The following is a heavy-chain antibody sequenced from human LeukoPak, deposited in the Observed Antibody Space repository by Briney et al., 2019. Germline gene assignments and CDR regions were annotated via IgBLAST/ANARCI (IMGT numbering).Heavy chain of an antibody. V-gene: IGHV4-34*01. D-gene: IGHD5-12*01. CDR3: ARGGYSGLPIPNWFDP. CDR2: INQSGST. Sequence: SETLSLTFAVYGGSFSGYYWGWIRQPPGKGLEWVGAINQSGSTNYNPSLKSRVTISVDTSKNQFSLKLSSVTAADMAVYYCARGGYSGLPIPNWFDPWGQGTLVTVSS. J-gene: IGHJ5*02. CDR1: GGSFSGYY.